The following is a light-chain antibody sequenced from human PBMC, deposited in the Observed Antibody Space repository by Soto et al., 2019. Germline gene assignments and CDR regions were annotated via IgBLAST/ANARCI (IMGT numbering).Light chain of an antibody. Sequence: QSALTQPASVSGSPGQSITISCTGTSSDLAIYNYVSWYQQQPGKAPKLMIYQVTNRPSGVSNRFSGSRCDNTASLTISGLQAEDEADYYCSYYTYSSNYVFGTGTKLTVL. CDR1: SSDLAIYNY. CDR2: QVT. V-gene: IGLV2-14*01. J-gene: IGLJ1*01. CDR3: SYYTYSSNYV.